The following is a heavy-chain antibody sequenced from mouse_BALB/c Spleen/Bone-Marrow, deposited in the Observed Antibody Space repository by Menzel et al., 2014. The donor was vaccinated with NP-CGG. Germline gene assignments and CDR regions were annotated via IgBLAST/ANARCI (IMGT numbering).Heavy chain of an antibody. CDR3: ARGLYYVAYGPGFAY. J-gene: IGHJ3*01. V-gene: IGHV5-6-3*01. CDR1: GFTLSNYG. CDR2: INSNGGTT. D-gene: IGHD2-13*01. Sequence: EVQGVESGGGLVQPGGSLKLSCAASGFTLSNYGMSWVRQTPDKRLDLVATINSNGGTTYYPDSVKGRFTISRDNAKNTLYLQVSSLKSEDTAMYFCARGLYYVAYGPGFAYWGQGTLVTVSA.